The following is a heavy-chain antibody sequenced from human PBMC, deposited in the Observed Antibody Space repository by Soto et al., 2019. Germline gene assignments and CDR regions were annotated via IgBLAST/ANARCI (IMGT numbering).Heavy chain of an antibody. CDR2: IIPIFGTA. CDR1: GGTFSSYA. D-gene: IGHD5-18*01. J-gene: IGHJ6*02. CDR3: ARGRMGGYSYGYLRDYYYGMDV. Sequence: SVKVSCKASGGTFSSYAISWVRQAPGQGLEWMGGIIPIFGTANYAQKFQGRVTITADESTSTAYMELSSLRSEDTAVYYCARGRMGGYSYGYLRDYYYGMDVWGQGTTVTVSS. V-gene: IGHV1-69*13.